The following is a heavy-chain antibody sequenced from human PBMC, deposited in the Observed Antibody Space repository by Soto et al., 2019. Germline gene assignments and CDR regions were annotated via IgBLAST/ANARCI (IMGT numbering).Heavy chain of an antibody. Sequence: QVQLQESGPGLVKPSQTLSLTCTVSGGSISSGGYYWSWIRQHPGKGLEWIGYIYYSGSTYYNPSLKSRVTIXVXTXXNRFSLKLSSVTAADTAVYYCASSFGVAAAGPFDSWGQGTLVTVSS. CDR1: GGSISSGGYY. V-gene: IGHV4-31*03. CDR2: IYYSGST. D-gene: IGHD6-13*01. CDR3: ASSFGVAAAGPFDS. J-gene: IGHJ4*02.